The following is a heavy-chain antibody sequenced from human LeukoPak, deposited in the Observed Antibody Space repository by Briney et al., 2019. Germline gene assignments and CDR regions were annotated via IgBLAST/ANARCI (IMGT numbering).Heavy chain of an antibody. V-gene: IGHV4-4*09. D-gene: IGHD2-15*01. CDR2: IYTSGST. CDR1: GDSITNSY. CDR3: ARGDIVYDP. Sequence: SETLSLTCTVSGDSITNSYWNWIRQPPGKGLEWIGYIYTSGSTNYNPSLKSRVTISVDTSKNQFSLKLSSVTAADTAVYYCARGDIVYDPWGQGTLVTVSS. J-gene: IGHJ5*02.